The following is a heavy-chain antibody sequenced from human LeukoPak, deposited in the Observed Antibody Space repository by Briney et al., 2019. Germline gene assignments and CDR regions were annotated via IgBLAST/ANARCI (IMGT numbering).Heavy chain of an antibody. J-gene: IGHJ4*02. CDR1: GGSFSGFY. V-gene: IGHV4-34*01. CDR2: IDHSGST. CDR3: ARRGITGYFDY. D-gene: IGHD3-16*01. Sequence: SQTLSLTCDVSGGSFSGFYWNWIRQPPGKGLEWIGEIDHSGSTNYNPSLKSRVTISVDRSKNQFSLKLSSVTAADTAVYYCARRGITGYFDYWGQGTLVTVSS.